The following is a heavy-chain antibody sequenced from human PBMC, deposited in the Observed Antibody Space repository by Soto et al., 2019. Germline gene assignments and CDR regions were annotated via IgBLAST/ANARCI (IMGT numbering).Heavy chain of an antibody. CDR1: GGSISSGDYY. V-gene: IGHV4-30-4*01. CDR3: ARGGRRSPGMDV. J-gene: IGHJ6*02. Sequence: SETLSLTCTVSGGSISSGDYYWSWIRQPPGKGLEWIGYIYYSGSTYYNPSLKSRVTISVDTSKNQFSLKLSSVTAADTAVYYCARGGRRSPGMDVWGQGTTVTVSS. CDR2: IYYSGST.